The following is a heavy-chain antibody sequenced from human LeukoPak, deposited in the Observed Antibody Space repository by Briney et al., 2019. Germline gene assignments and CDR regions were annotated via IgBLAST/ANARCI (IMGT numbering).Heavy chain of an antibody. CDR1: GFPLSTYW. J-gene: IGHJ4*02. V-gene: IGHV3-74*03. D-gene: IGHD4/OR15-4a*01. CDR3: ARDGGTMGVSRKDFDY. CDR2: INTDGTKT. Sequence: PGGSLRLSCAASGFPLSTYWMHWVRQVPGKSPVWVSRINTDGTKTTYADSVEGRFTISRDNAKNSLYLQMNSLRAEDTAVYYCARDGGTMGVSRKDFDYWGQGTLVTVSS.